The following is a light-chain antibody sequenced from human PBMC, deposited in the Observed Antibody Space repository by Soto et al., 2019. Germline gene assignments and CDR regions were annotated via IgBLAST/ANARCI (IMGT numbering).Light chain of an antibody. CDR1: QSVSSY. V-gene: IGKV3-11*01. Sequence: EIVLTQSPATLSLSPGERATLSCRASQSVSSYLAWYQQTPGQAPRLLLYDASNRATGIPARFSGSGSGTDFTLTISSLEPEDFAVYYCQQRSNWYTFGQGTKLEIK. CDR2: DAS. CDR3: QQRSNWYT. J-gene: IGKJ2*01.